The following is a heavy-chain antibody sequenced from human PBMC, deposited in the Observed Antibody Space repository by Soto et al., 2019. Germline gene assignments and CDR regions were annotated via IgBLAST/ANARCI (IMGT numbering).Heavy chain of an antibody. Sequence: ASVKGDCKASGYTFTSYDINLVRLATGQGLEWMGWMNPNSGNTGYAQKFQGRVTMTRNTSISTAYMELSSLRSEDTAVYYCARGYHDFWSRSYSGGAFDIWGQGTMVTVSS. CDR2: MNPNSGNT. CDR1: GYTFTSYD. V-gene: IGHV1-8*01. J-gene: IGHJ3*02. D-gene: IGHD3-3*01. CDR3: ARGYHDFWSRSYSGGAFDI.